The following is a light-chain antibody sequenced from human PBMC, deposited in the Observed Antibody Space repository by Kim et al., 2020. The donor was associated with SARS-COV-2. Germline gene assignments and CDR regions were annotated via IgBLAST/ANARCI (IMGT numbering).Light chain of an antibody. V-gene: IGLV3-21*04. CDR2: YDN. Sequence: SYELTQPPSVSVAPGETASITCGGHNIGSKSVHWYQQRPGQAPGLIIYYDNERPSGIPERFSGSNSDNTATLTINRVEAGDEADYYCQVWDSSTDHVVFGEGTKVTVL. CDR3: QVWDSSTDHVV. J-gene: IGLJ2*01. CDR1: NIGSKS.